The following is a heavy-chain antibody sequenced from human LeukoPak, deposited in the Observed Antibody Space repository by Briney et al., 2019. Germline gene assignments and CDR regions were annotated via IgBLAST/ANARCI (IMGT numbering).Heavy chain of an antibody. CDR3: ARGYSNYRY. V-gene: IGHV3-11*04. Sequence: GGSLRLSCTASGFTFSDDYMTWIRQAPGKGLEWVSYISSSGGTIYYADSVKGRFTISRDNAKNSLYLQMNSLRVEDTAVYYCARGYSNYRYWGQGTLVTVSS. J-gene: IGHJ4*02. CDR1: GFTFSDDY. CDR2: ISSSGGTI. D-gene: IGHD4-11*01.